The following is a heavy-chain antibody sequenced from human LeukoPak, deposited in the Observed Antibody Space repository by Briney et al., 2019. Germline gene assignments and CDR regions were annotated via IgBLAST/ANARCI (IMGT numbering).Heavy chain of an antibody. J-gene: IGHJ6*02. Sequence: ASETLSLTCTVSGGSISSSSYYWGWIRQPPGKGLEWIGSIYYSGSTYYNPSLKSRVTISVDTSKNQFSLKLSSVTAADTAVYYCARLLLYCGGDCYPVFSYYYYGMDVWGQGTTVTVSS. CDR2: IYYSGST. D-gene: IGHD2-21*02. CDR3: ARLLLYCGGDCYPVFSYYYYGMDV. CDR1: GGSISSSSYY. V-gene: IGHV4-39*01.